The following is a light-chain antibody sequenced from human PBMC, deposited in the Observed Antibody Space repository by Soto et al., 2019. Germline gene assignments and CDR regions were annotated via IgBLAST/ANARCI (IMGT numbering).Light chain of an antibody. CDR1: SANIGAGYD. CDR3: QSSARSQRDNV. V-gene: IGLV1-40*01. Sequence: QSVLTQPPSVSGAPGQRVTISCTGSSANIGAGYDVHWYRQLPGTAPKLLIYCNSNRPSRVPGRFSVSKSDTSATLPITRLKADDEAEYYCQSSARSQRDNVYGNGTKLTVL. CDR2: CNS. J-gene: IGLJ1*01.